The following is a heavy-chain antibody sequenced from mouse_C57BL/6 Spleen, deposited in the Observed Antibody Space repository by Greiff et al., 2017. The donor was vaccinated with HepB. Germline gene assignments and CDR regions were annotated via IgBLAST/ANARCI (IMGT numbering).Heavy chain of an antibody. CDR1: GFTFSDYG. CDR3: ARLRGMDY. Sequence: EVKVVESGGGLVKPGGSLKLSCAASGFTFSDYGMHWVRQAPEKGLEWVAYISSGSSTIYYADTVKGRFTISRDNAKNTLFLHMTSLRSEDTAMYYCARLRGMDYWGQGTSVTVSS. J-gene: IGHJ4*01. CDR2: ISSGSSTI. V-gene: IGHV5-17*01.